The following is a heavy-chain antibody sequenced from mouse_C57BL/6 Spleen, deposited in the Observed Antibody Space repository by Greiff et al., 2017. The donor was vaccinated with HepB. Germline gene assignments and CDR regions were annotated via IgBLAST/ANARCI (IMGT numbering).Heavy chain of an antibody. J-gene: IGHJ2*01. CDR2: IDPEDGDT. Sequence: VQLQQSGAELVRPGASVKLSCTASGFNIKDYYMHWVKQRPEQGLEWIGRIDPEDGDTEYAPKFQGKATMTADTSSNTAYLQLSSLTSEDTAVYYCTSVVATNYFDYWGQGTTLTVSS. CDR3: TSVVATNYFDY. CDR1: GFNIKDYY. D-gene: IGHD1-1*01. V-gene: IGHV14-1*01.